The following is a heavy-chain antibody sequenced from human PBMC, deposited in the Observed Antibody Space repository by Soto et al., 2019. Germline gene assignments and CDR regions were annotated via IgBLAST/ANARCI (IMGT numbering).Heavy chain of an antibody. Sequence: QLQLQESGPGLVKPSETLSLTCTVSGGSISSSNYYWGWIRQPPGKGLEWIGSINSSGSTYYNPSLKSRGTMSVDTSKKLVSLRLSSVTAADTAVYFCARSRGTTMVRGVIWYFDYWGQGTLVTVSS. CDR3: ARSRGTTMVRGVIWYFDY. CDR1: GGSISSSNYY. D-gene: IGHD3-10*01. J-gene: IGHJ4*02. V-gene: IGHV4-39*01. CDR2: INSSGST.